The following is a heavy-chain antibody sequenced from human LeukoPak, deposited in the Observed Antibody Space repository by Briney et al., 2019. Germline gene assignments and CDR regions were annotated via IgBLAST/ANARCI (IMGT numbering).Heavy chain of an antibody. CDR1: GFTFSSYG. V-gene: IGHV3-30*02. CDR3: ARHYMTTVTKGAFDI. J-gene: IGHJ3*02. CDR2: IRYDGSSK. D-gene: IGHD4-17*01. Sequence: PGGSLRLSCAASGFTFSSYGMHWVRQAPGKGLEWVAFIRYDGSSKYYADSVKGRFTISRDNSKNTLYLQMNSLRAEDTAVYYCARHYMTTVTKGAFDIWGQGTMVTVSS.